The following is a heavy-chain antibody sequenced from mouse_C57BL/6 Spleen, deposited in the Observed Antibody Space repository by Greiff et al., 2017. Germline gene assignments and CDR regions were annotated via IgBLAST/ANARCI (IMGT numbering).Heavy chain of an antibody. CDR1: GFTFSSYG. CDR3: ARQMITTTGYYFDY. Sequence: VQLVESGGDLVKPGGSLKLSCAASGFTFSSYGMSWVSQTPDKRLEWVATISSGGSYTYYPDSVKGRFTISRDNAKNTLYLQMSSLKSEDTAMYYCARQMITTTGYYFDYWGKGTTLTVSS. D-gene: IGHD2-4*01. CDR2: ISSGGSYT. J-gene: IGHJ2*01. V-gene: IGHV5-6*01.